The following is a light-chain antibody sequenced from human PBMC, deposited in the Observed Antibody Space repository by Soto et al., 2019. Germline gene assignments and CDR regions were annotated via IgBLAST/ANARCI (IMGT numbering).Light chain of an antibody. Sequence: DIGMTQSPDSLAVSLGARATINCKSSQSVLYSSNNMDYLAWYQQKPGRPPKLLLYWASTRESGVPDRFSGSGSGTDFTLTISSLQAEDVAVYYCQQYYSTPWTFGQGTKVEIK. CDR1: QSVLYSSNNMDY. CDR2: WAS. CDR3: QQYYSTPWT. V-gene: IGKV4-1*01. J-gene: IGKJ1*01.